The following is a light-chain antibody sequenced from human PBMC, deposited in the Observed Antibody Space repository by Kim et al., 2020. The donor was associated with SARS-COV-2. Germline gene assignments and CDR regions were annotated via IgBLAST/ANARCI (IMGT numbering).Light chain of an antibody. V-gene: IGLV3-1*01. J-gene: IGLJ2*01. CDR2: QDK. CDR1: QLGDKY. Sequence: SYELTQPPSVSVSPGQTASISCSGDQLGDKYVCWYQQKPGQSPVLVIYQDKNRPSGIPERFSGSNSGNTATLTISGTQAMDEADYYCQAWDTTVVFGGVT. CDR3: QAWDTTVV.